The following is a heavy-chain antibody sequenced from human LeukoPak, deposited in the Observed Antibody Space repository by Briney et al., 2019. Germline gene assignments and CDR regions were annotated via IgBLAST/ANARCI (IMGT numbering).Heavy chain of an antibody. CDR3: ATLTYGHVYF. J-gene: IGHJ4*02. D-gene: IGHD3-10*01. CDR2: ISYDGSNK. CDR1: GFTFSSYG. Sequence: PGGSLRLSCAASGFTFSSYGMHWVRQAPGKGLEWVAVISYDGSNKYYADPVKGRFTISRDNAKNSLYLQMNSLRAEDTAVYYCATLTYGHVYFWGQGTLVTVSS. V-gene: IGHV3-30*03.